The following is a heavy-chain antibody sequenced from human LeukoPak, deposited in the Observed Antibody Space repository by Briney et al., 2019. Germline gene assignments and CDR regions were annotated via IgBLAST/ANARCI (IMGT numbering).Heavy chain of an antibody. D-gene: IGHD2-15*01. Sequence: SATLSLTCPVSGASIRSYYWSWIRHPPGKGLEWIWYIYYSGSSNCNPSLKSRVTISVDMSKNQFYLKLRSETAADRAVYYCARENHCSGGSCRAAQYHFDYWGQGTLVTVSS. V-gene: IGHV4-59*01. J-gene: IGHJ4*02. CDR3: ARENHCSGGSCRAAQYHFDY. CDR1: GASIRSYY. CDR2: IYYSGSS.